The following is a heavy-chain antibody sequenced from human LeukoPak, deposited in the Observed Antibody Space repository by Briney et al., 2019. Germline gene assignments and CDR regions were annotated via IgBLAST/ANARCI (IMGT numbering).Heavy chain of an antibody. D-gene: IGHD3-10*01. CDR3: AKDLGNEYWFGERWAYDY. Sequence: GGSLRLSCAASGFTFSSYGMSWVRQAPGKGLEWVSAISGSSGSTYYADSVKGRFTISRDNSKNTLYLQMNSLRAEDTAVYYCAKDLGNEYWFGERWAYDYWGQGTLVTVSS. CDR2: ISGSSGST. CDR1: GFTFSSYG. J-gene: IGHJ4*02. V-gene: IGHV3-23*01.